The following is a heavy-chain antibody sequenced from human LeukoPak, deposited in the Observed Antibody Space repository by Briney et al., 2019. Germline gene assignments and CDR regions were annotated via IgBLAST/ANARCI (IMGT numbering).Heavy chain of an antibody. J-gene: IGHJ6*03. CDR2: ISSSSSFI. Sequence: PGGSLRLSCAASGFTFDTYSLNWVRQAPGKGLEWVSSISSSSSFIDYADSVKGRFTISRDNAKNSLYLQMNSLRAEDTAVYYCARDHDLRGNYMDVWGKGTTVTVSS. CDR3: ARDHDLRGNYMDV. D-gene: IGHD1-1*01. V-gene: IGHV3-21*01. CDR1: GFTFDTYS.